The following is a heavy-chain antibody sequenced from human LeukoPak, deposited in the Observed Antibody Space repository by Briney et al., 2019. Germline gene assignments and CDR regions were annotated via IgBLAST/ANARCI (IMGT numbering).Heavy chain of an antibody. V-gene: IGHV4-61*02. J-gene: IGHJ4*02. CDR1: GGSISSGSYY. Sequence: SETLSLTCTVSGGSISSGSYYWSWIRQPAGKGLEWIGRIYTSGSTNYNPSLKSRVTISVDTSKNQFSLKLSSVTAADTAVYYCGGSAVAGSWELDYWGQGTLVTVSS. CDR2: IYTSGST. CDR3: GGSAVAGSWELDY. D-gene: IGHD6-19*01.